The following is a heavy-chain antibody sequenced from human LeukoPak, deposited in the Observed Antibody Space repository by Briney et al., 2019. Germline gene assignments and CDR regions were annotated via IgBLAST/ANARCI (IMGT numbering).Heavy chain of an antibody. Sequence: SQTLSLTCAISGDSLSSNSAAWNWIRQSPSRGLEWLGRTYYRSNWYNDYAVSVKSRITINPDTSKNRFSLQLNSVTPEDTAVYYCAAGLGEFVEAFDIWGQGTMVTVSS. V-gene: IGHV6-1*01. J-gene: IGHJ3*02. D-gene: IGHD3-10*01. CDR3: AAGLGEFVEAFDI. CDR2: TYYRSNWYN. CDR1: GDSLSSNSAA.